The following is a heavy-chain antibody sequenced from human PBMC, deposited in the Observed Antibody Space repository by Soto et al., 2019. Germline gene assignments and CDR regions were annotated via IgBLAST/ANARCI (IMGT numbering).Heavy chain of an antibody. J-gene: IGHJ3*02. CDR2: ISSSGSTI. V-gene: IGHV3-48*03. CDR3: ARATADLQGAFDI. D-gene: IGHD4-4*01. CDR1: GFTFSSYE. Sequence: GGSLRLSCAASGFTFSSYEMNRVRQAPGKGLEWVSYISSSGSTIYYADSVKGRFTISRDNAKNSLYLQMNSLRAEDTAVYYCARATADLQGAFDIWGQGTMVTVS.